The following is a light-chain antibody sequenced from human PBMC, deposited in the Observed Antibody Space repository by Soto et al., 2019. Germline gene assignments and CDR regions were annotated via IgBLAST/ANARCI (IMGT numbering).Light chain of an antibody. CDR2: GAS. CDR1: QSVSSSF. CDR3: HQYGSSPT. Sequence: EIVLTQSPGTLSLSPGERATLSCRASQSVSSSFFAWYQQKPGQAPRLLIYGASSRSNGIPDRFSGSGSGTDFTLTISRLEPEYFALYYCHQYGSSPTFGQGTKVEIK. V-gene: IGKV3-20*01. J-gene: IGKJ1*01.